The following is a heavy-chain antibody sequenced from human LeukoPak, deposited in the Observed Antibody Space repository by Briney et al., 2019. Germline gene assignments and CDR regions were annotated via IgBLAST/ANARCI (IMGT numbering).Heavy chain of an antibody. CDR2: FYHSGIT. CDR1: GYSISSGYF. J-gene: IGHJ3*02. CDR3: ARDGSTELLWFGELSFAFDI. V-gene: IGHV4-38-2*02. Sequence: SETLSLTCTVSGYSISSGYFWGWIRQPPGKGLEWIGSFYHSGITYYNPSLKSRVTISVEMSKNQFSLKLSSVTAADTAVYYCARDGSTELLWFGELSFAFDIWGQGTMVTVSS. D-gene: IGHD3-10*01.